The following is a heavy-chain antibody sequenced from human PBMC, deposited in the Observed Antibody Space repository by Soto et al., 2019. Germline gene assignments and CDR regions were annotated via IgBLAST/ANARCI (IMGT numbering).Heavy chain of an antibody. Sequence: GGSLRLSCAASGFTFSNAWMSWVRQAPGKGLEWVGRIKSKTDGGTTDYAAPVKGRFTISRDDSKNTLYLQMNSLKTEDTAVYYCTTRVITFGGVIVRPEIWGQGTLVTVSS. J-gene: IGHJ4*02. D-gene: IGHD3-16*02. CDR2: IKSKTDGGTT. CDR1: GFTFSNAW. CDR3: TTRVITFGGVIVRPEI. V-gene: IGHV3-15*01.